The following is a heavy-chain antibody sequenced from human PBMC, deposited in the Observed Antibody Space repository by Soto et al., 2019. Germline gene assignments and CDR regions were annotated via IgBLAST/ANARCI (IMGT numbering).Heavy chain of an antibody. Sequence: ESGGGLVKPGGSLRLSCAASGFTFSDYYMSWIRQAPGKGLEWVSYISRSGSTIYYTDLVKGRFTTSRDNAKNSLYLQMNSLRAEDTAVYYCARPRGYGDYAIEYWGQGTLVTVSS. D-gene: IGHD4-17*01. CDR3: ARPRGYGDYAIEY. CDR2: ISRSGSTI. J-gene: IGHJ4*02. CDR1: GFTFSDYY. V-gene: IGHV3-11*01.